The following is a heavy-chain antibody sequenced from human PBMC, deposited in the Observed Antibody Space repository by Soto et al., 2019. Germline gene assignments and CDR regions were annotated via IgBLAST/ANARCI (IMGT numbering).Heavy chain of an antibody. CDR1: GGTFSSYA. Sequence: ASVKVSCKASGGTFSSYAISWVRQAPGQGLEWMGGIIPIFGTANYAQKFQGRVTITADESTSTAYMELSSLRSEDTAVYYCARASGSSSIAAAGTEDYWGQGTLVTVSS. J-gene: IGHJ4*02. D-gene: IGHD6-13*01. CDR2: IIPIFGTA. CDR3: ARASGSSSIAAAGTEDY. V-gene: IGHV1-69*13.